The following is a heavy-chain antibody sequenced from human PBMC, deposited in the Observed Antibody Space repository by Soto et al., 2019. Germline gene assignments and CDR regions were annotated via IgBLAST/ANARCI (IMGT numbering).Heavy chain of an antibody. J-gene: IGHJ6*02. V-gene: IGHV3-30*18. D-gene: IGHD3-16*01. CDR2: ISYDGSNK. CDR3: AKDLAGEYYYYGMDV. CDR1: GFTFSSYG. Sequence: QVQLVESGGGVVQPGRSLRLSCAASGFTFSSYGMHWVRQAPGKGLEWVAVISYDGSNKYYADSVKGRFTISRDNSKNTLYLQMNSLRAEDTAVYYCAKDLAGEYYYYGMDVWGQGTTVTVSS.